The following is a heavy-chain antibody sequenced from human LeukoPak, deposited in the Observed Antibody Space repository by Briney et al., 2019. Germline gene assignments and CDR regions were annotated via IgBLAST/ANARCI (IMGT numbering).Heavy chain of an antibody. Sequence: GGSLRLSCAASGFTFSSYAMHWVRQAPGKGLEYVSAISSNGDTTYYANSVKGRFTISRDNSKNTLYLQMGSLRAEDTAVYYCASTLLWFGSDMNAYFDYWGQGTLVTVSS. D-gene: IGHD3-10*01. V-gene: IGHV3-64*01. J-gene: IGHJ4*02. CDR2: ISSNGDTT. CDR1: GFTFSSYA. CDR3: ASTLLWFGSDMNAYFDY.